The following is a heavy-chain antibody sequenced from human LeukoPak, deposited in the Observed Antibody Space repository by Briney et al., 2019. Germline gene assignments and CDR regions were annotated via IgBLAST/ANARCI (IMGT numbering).Heavy chain of an antibody. CDR1: GFTFSGSA. D-gene: IGHD6-19*01. CDR2: IRSKANSYAT. Sequence: GGSLRLSCAASGFTFSGSAMHWVRQASGKGLEWVGRIRSKANSYATAYAASVKGRFTISRDDSKNTAYLQMNSLKTEDTAVYYCTRHRSPVGIAVAELTNWGQGTLVTVSP. J-gene: IGHJ4*02. CDR3: TRHRSPVGIAVAELTN. V-gene: IGHV3-73*01.